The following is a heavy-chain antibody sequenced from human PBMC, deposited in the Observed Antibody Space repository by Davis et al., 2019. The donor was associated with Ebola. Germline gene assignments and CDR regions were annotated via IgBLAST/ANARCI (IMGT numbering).Heavy chain of an antibody. CDR2: IDPSDSYT. J-gene: IGHJ4*02. CDR3: ARTSGSYFISTDH. V-gene: IGHV5-10-1*01. Sequence: MVSCKGSAYSFTSYWMSWVRQMPGKSLEWMGRIDPSDSYTNYSPSFQGHVTISADKSISTAYLQWSSLKASDTAMYYCARTSGSYFISTDHWGQGTLVTVSS. D-gene: IGHD1-26*01. CDR1: AYSFTSYW.